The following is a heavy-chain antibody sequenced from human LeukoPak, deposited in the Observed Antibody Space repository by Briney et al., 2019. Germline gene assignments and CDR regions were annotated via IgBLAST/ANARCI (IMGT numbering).Heavy chain of an antibody. CDR1: GGSISSGGYY. Sequence: PSQTLSLTCAVSGGSISSGGYYWNWIRQHPGKGLEWIGYIYYSGSTYYNPSLKSRVTISVDTSKNQFSLKLSSVTAADTAVYYCAREWSSGSYSLDYWGQGTLVTVSS. CDR2: IYYSGST. CDR3: AREWSSGSYSLDY. D-gene: IGHD1-26*01. J-gene: IGHJ4*02. V-gene: IGHV4-31*11.